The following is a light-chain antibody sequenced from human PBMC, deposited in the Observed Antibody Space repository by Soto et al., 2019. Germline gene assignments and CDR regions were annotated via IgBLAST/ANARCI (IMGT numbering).Light chain of an antibody. CDR1: QGVSIL. V-gene: IGKV3-15*01. J-gene: IGKJ1*01. CDR2: GAT. CDR3: QQYHDWPRT. Sequence: EILMTQSPASLSVSPGDRATLSCLASQGVSILLAWYQQKPGQAPKLLIHGATTRARGIPARFSGSGSGTEFTLTISSLQSEDFAVYYCQQYHDWPRTFGRGTKVDIK.